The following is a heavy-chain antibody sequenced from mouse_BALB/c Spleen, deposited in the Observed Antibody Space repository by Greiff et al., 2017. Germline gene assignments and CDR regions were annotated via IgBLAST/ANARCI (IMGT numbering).Heavy chain of an antibody. CDR2: IWGDGST. D-gene: IGHD2-4*01. Sequence: QVQLQQSGPGLVAPSQSLSITCTVSGFSLTGYGVNWVRQPPGKGLEWLGMIWGDGSTDYNSALKSRLSISKDNSKSQVFLKMNSLQTDDTARYYCARSTMIRPWYFDVWGAGTTVTVSS. CDR3: ARSTMIRPWYFDV. J-gene: IGHJ1*01. V-gene: IGHV2-6-7*01. CDR1: GFSLTGYG.